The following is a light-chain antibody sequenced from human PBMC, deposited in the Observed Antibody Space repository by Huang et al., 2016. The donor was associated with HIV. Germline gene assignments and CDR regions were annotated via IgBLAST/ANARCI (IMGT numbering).Light chain of an antibody. CDR3: QQYNNWLALT. V-gene: IGKV3D-15*01. Sequence: EIVMTQSPATLSVSPGERATLSCRASQSVSNNLAWYQQKPGQAPRLLIYDASTRATGIPARFSGSGSGTDFTLTISSLQSEDFAVYYCQQYNNWLALTFGGGTKVEIK. J-gene: IGKJ4*01. CDR1: QSVSNN. CDR2: DAS.